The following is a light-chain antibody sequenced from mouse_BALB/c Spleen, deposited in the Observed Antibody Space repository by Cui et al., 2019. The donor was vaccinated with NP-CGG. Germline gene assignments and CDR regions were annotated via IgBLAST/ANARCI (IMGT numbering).Light chain of an antibody. CDR3: ALWYSNHWV. CDR2: GTN. Sequence: QAVVTQESALTTSPGETVTLTCRSNTGAVTTNNYANWVQEKPDHLFTGLIGGTNNRAPGVPARFSGSLIGDKAALTITGAQTEDEAIYFCALWYSNHWVFGGGSKTGCP. V-gene: IGLV1*01. CDR1: TGAVTTNNY. J-gene: IGLJ1*01.